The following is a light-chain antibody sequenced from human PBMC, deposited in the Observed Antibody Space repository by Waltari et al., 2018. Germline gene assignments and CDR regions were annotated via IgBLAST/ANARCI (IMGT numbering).Light chain of an antibody. Sequence: IVLTQSPATLSLSPGERATLSCRASQSVSSYVAWYRQKPGQAPRLLIYDASNRATDIPARFSGSGSGTDFTLTISSLEPDDFAVYYCQQRSKWPYTFGQGTKLEIK. CDR2: DAS. V-gene: IGKV3-11*01. CDR3: QQRSKWPYT. J-gene: IGKJ2*01. CDR1: QSVSSY.